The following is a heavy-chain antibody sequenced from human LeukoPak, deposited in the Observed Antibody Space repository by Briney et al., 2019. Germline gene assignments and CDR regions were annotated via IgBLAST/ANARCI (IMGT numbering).Heavy chain of an antibody. J-gene: IGHJ6*02. Sequence: SETLSLTCTVSGGSISSYYWSWIRQPPGKGLEWIGYIYYSGSTYYNPSLKSRVTISVDTSKNQFSLKLSSVTAADTAVYYCATTSYDYGDYSNYGMDVWGQGTTVTVSS. CDR2: IYYSGST. V-gene: IGHV4-59*12. CDR1: GGSISSYY. CDR3: ATTSYDYGDYSNYGMDV. D-gene: IGHD4-17*01.